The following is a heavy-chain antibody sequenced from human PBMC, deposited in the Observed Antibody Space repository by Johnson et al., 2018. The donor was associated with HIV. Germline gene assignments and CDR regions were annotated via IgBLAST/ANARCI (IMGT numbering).Heavy chain of an antibody. CDR3: ARDGTGGYCSGGRCYDAFDI. J-gene: IGHJ3*02. D-gene: IGHD2-15*01. V-gene: IGHV3-53*01. CDR2: SDSGGRT. Sequence: VQLVESGGGLIHPGGSLRLSCVASGFSVSDNYMNWVRQAPGKGLEWVSGISDSGGRTDYADSVKGRFSISRDNAKNSLYLQMNSLRAEDTALYYCARDGTGGYCSGGRCYDAFDIWGQGTMVTVSS. CDR1: GFSVSDNY.